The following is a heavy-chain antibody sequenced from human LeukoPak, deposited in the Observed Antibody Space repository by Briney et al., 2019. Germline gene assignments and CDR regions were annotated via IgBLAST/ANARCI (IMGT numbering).Heavy chain of an antibody. CDR1: GFSFSAYN. CDR2: IYYSGST. Sequence: GSLRLSCTASGFSFSAYNMKWVRQPPGKGLEWIGSIYYSGSTYYNPSLKSRVTISVDMSKNQFYLKLSSVTAADMAVYYCARWAAAGYYFDYWGQGTLVTVSS. CDR3: ARWAAAGYYFDY. J-gene: IGHJ4*02. V-gene: IGHV4-38-2*02. D-gene: IGHD6-13*01.